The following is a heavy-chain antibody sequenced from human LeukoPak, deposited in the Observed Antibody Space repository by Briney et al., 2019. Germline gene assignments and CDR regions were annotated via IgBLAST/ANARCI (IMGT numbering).Heavy chain of an antibody. D-gene: IGHD3-10*01. J-gene: IGHJ5*02. CDR3: ARLGIRVALWFGEIRRGYNWFDP. CDR1: GGSISSGGYY. Sequence: NASETLSLTCTVSGGSISSGGYYWSWIRQHPGKGLEWIGYIYYSGSTYYNPSLKSRVTISVDTSKNQFSLKLSSVTAADTAVYYCARLGIRVALWFGEIRRGYNWFDPWGQGTLVTVSS. V-gene: IGHV4-31*03. CDR2: IYYSGST.